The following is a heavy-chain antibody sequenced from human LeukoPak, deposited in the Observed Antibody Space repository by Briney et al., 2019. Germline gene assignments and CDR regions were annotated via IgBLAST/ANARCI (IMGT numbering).Heavy chain of an antibody. V-gene: IGHV4-59*01. CDR1: GGSISSYY. Sequence: SESLSLTCTVSGGSISSYYWSWVRQSPGQGLEWIGYIYYSGSTNYNPSLKRRVTMSVDTSKNQFSLKLSSVTAADTAVYYCARTGYSSGWYFDYWGQGTLVTVSS. D-gene: IGHD6-19*01. J-gene: IGHJ4*02. CDR2: IYYSGST. CDR3: ARTGYSSGWYFDY.